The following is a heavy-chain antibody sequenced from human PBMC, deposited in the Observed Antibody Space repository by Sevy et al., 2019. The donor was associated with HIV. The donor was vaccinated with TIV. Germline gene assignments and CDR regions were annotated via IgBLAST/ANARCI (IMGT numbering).Heavy chain of an antibody. CDR2: IYYSGST. Sequence: SETLSLTCTVSGGSISSGDYYWSWIRQPPGKGLEWIGYIYYSGSTYYNPSLKSRLTISIDTSKNQFSLKLSSVTAADTAVYYCARVAEYYYGSGGQRGVYNWFDPWGQGTLVTVSS. J-gene: IGHJ5*02. D-gene: IGHD3-10*01. CDR1: GGSISSGDYY. V-gene: IGHV4-30-4*01. CDR3: ARVAEYYYGSGGQRGVYNWFDP.